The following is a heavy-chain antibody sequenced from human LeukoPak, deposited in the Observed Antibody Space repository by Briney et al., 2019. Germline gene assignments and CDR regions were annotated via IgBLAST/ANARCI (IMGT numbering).Heavy chain of an antibody. CDR1: GFTVSCNY. Sequence: GGSLRLSRAASGFTVSCNYMSWVRQAPGKGLECVSVIYSGGSTYYADSVKGRFTISRDNSNNTLYPQMNSLTAEDTAVYYCARGLLRGAAGMPFDYWGQGTLVTVSS. V-gene: IGHV3-66*01. J-gene: IGHJ4*02. CDR2: IYSGGST. D-gene: IGHD2-2*01. CDR3: ARGLLRGAAGMPFDY.